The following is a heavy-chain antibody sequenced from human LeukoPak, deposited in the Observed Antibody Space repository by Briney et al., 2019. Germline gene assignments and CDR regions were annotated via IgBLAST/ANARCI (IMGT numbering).Heavy chain of an antibody. V-gene: IGHV3-23*01. CDR1: GFTFSSYG. Sequence: PGGSLGLSCAASGFTFSSYGMSWVRQAPGKGLEWVSAISGSGGSTYYADSVKGRFTISRDNSKNTLYLQMNSLRAEDTAVYYCAKDPATMVRGVIARVFDYWGQGTLVTVSS. CDR3: AKDPATMVRGVIARVFDY. J-gene: IGHJ4*02. D-gene: IGHD3-10*01. CDR2: ISGSGGST.